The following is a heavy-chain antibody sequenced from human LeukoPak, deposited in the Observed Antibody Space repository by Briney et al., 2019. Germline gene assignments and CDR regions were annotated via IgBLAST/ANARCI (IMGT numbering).Heavy chain of an antibody. CDR3: ARLAAGYCSGGSCSVYDY. J-gene: IGHJ4*02. D-gene: IGHD2-15*01. CDR1: GYTFTGYY. V-gene: IGHV1-2*02. Sequence: ASVNVSCKASGYTFTGYYMHWVRQAPGQGLEWMGWINPNSGGTNYAQKFQGRVTMTRDTSISTAYMELSRLRSDDTAVYYCARLAAGYCSGGSCSVYDYWGQGTLVTVSS. CDR2: INPNSGGT.